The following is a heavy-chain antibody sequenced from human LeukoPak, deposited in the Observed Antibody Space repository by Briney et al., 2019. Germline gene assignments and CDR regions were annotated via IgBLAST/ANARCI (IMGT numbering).Heavy chain of an antibody. CDR3: AKSNKWLPFYYFDY. Sequence: GGSLRLSCAASGFTFSSYAMHWVRQAPGKGLEWVAVISYDGSNKYYADSVKGRFTISRDNSKNTLYLQMNSLRAEDTAVYYCAKSNKWLPFYYFDYWGQGTLVTVSS. V-gene: IGHV3-30*04. J-gene: IGHJ4*02. CDR1: GFTFSSYA. CDR2: ISYDGSNK. D-gene: IGHD3-22*01.